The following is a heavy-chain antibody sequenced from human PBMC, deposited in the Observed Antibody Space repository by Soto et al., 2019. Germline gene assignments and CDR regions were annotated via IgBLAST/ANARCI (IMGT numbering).Heavy chain of an antibody. CDR1: GYTFTSYA. CDR2: INAGNGNT. V-gene: IGHV1-3*01. D-gene: IGHD3-22*01. Sequence: ASVKVSCKASGYTFTSYAMHWVRQAPGQRLEWMGWINAGNGNTKYSQKFQGRVTITRDTSASTAYMELSSLRSEDTAVYYCARDLPPAWNGYDSSGLDYWGQGTLVTVSS. J-gene: IGHJ4*02. CDR3: ARDLPPAWNGYDSSGLDY.